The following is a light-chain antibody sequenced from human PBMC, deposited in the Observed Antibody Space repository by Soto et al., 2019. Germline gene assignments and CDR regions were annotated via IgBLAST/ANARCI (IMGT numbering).Light chain of an antibody. V-gene: IGLV2-23*02. CDR1: SSDVGSYNL. Sequence: QSALTQPASVSGSPGQSITISCTGTSSDVGSYNLVSWYQQHPGEAPKLMIYEVSKRPSGVSNRFSGSKSGNTASLTISGLQAEDEADYYCCSYAGSSFVVFGGGTQLTVL. CDR2: EVS. J-gene: IGLJ2*01. CDR3: CSYAGSSFVV.